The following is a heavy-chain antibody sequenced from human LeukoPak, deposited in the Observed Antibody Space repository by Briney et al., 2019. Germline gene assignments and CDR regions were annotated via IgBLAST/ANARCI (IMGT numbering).Heavy chain of an antibody. CDR3: ARDIRGPHVWGSYRPFDY. CDR1: GFTFSSYS. CDR2: ISSSSSYI. V-gene: IGHV3-21*01. Sequence: PGGSLRLSCAASGFTFSSYSMNWVRQAPGKGLEWVSSISSSSSYIYYADSVKGRFTISRDNAKNSLYLQMNSLRAEDTAVYYCARDIRGPHVWGSYRPFDYWGQGTLVTVSS. J-gene: IGHJ4*02. D-gene: IGHD3-16*02.